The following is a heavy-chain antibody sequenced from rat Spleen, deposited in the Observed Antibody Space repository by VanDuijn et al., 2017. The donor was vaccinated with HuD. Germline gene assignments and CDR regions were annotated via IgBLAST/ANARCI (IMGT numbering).Heavy chain of an antibody. CDR2: ISYSGST. CDR1: GHSITSSY. V-gene: IGHV3-1*01. J-gene: IGHJ4*01. D-gene: IGHD1-12*02. CDR3: ARFLITMMAPDA. Sequence: EVQLQESGPGPVKVSESLSLTCSVTGHSITSSYRWNWIRKFPGNKLEWMGYISYSGSTSYNPSLKSRISITRDTSKNQFFLQLNSVTTEDTATYYCARFLITMMAPDAWGQGASVTVSS.